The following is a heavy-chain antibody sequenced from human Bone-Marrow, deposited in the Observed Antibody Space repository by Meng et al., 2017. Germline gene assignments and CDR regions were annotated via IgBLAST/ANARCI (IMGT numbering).Heavy chain of an antibody. V-gene: IGHV3-11*04. CDR2: ISSSGSTI. CDR3: ARVSSGYSHFDY. J-gene: IGHJ4*02. Sequence: GGSLRLSCAASGFTFSNAWMSWIRQAPGKGLEWVSYISSSGSTIYYADSVKGRFTISRDNAKNSLYLQMNSLRAEDTAVYYCARVSSGYSHFDYWGQGTLVTVSS. D-gene: IGHD3-22*01. CDR1: GFTFSNAW.